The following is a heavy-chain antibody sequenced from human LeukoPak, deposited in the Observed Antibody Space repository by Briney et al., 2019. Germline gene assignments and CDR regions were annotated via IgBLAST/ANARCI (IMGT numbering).Heavy chain of an antibody. V-gene: IGHV6-1*01. Sequence: SQTLSLTCDISGDSVSSSDAAWDWIRQSPSRGLEWLGRTFYRSRWYSDYAVSVKSRISINADTSRNQFSLQLNSVTPEDTAIYYCARARGYFDLWGRGTLVTVSS. CDR3: ARARGYFDL. CDR2: TFYRSRWYS. J-gene: IGHJ2*01. CDR1: GDSVSSSDAA.